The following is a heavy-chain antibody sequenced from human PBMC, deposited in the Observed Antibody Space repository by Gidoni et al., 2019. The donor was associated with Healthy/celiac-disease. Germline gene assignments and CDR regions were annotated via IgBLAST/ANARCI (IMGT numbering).Heavy chain of an antibody. CDR1: GYFFTSYG. V-gene: IGHV1-18*04. D-gene: IGHD3-10*01. CDR3: ARDLAPLLSGSGNV. CDR2: ISAYNGNT. Sequence: HVQLVHSGAEVTKPGASVKVSCTASGYFFTSYGISWVRQAPGKGLEWMGWISAYNGNTNYAQKLQGRVTMTTDTSTSTAYMELRSLRSDDTAVYYCARDLAPLLSGSGNVWGQGTLVTVSS. J-gene: IGHJ4*02.